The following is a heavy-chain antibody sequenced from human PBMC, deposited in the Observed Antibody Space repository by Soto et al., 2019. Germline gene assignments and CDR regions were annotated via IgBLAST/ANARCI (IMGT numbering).Heavy chain of an antibody. CDR2: IIPIFGTA. V-gene: IGHV1-69*13. CDR1: GGTFSSYA. D-gene: IGHD3-16*02. J-gene: IGHJ4*02. Sequence: SVKVSCKASGGTFSSYAISWVRQAPGQGLEWMGGIIPIFGTANYAQKFQGRVTITADESTSTAYMELSSLRSEDTAVYYCARDDSYTLIGSYYFDYWGQGTLVTVSS. CDR3: ARDDSYTLIGSYYFDY.